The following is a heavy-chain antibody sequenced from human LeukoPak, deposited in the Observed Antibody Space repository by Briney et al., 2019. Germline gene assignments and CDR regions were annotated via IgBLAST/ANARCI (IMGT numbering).Heavy chain of an antibody. CDR3: ARARGEWPVVFDY. CDR2: ISSSGSTI. V-gene: IGHV3-48*03. J-gene: IGHJ4*02. D-gene: IGHD6-19*01. Sequence: GGSLRLSCAASGFTFSSYEMNWVRQAPGKGLEWVSYISSSGSTIYYADSVKGRFTISRDNAKNSLYLQMNSLRAEDTAVYYCARARGEWPVVFDYWGQGTPVTVSS. CDR1: GFTFSSYE.